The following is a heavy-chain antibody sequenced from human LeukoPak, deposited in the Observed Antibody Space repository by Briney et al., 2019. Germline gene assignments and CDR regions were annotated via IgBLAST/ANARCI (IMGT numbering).Heavy chain of an antibody. CDR2: IGNDGST. D-gene: IGHD3-10*01. Sequence: PGGSLRLSCAASGFTFDDHAMHWVRQAPGKGLEWVSLIGNDGSTKYADSVKGRFTISRGSSKNSLYLEMHSLRTEDTALYHCASQTKYYYGSGSYWTAFDIWGQGTMVTVSS. CDR1: GFTFDDHA. CDR3: ASQTKYYYGSGSYWTAFDI. V-gene: IGHV3-43*02. J-gene: IGHJ3*02.